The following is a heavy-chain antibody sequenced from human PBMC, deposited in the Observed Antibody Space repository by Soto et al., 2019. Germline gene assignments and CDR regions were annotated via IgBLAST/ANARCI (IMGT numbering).Heavy chain of an antibody. CDR1: GYAFTTYG. CDR3: ARGRYGDY. D-gene: IGHD1-1*01. J-gene: IGHJ4*02. V-gene: IGHV1-18*01. Sequence: QVHLVQSGAEVKKPGASVKVSCKGSGYAFTTYGITWVRQAPGQGLEWMGWISAHNGNTNYAQKLQGRVTVTRDTSTSTAYMELRSLSYDDTAVYYFARGRYGDYWGQGALVTVSS. CDR2: ISAHNGNT.